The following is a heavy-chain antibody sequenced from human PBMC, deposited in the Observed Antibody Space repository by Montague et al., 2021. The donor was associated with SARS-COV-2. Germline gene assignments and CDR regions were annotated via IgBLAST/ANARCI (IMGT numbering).Heavy chain of an antibody. D-gene: IGHD1-26*01. V-gene: IGHV4-59*02. J-gene: IGHJ4*02. CDR2: VYYSRSS. CDR3: VRDPAPSGSGTFYDY. Sequence: SETRSLTCTVSGDSVSHDFWTWIRQPPGKGLEWIGYVYYSRSSSXXPSLRGRVSIAVDTSKNQFSLRLSTVTAADTAIYYCVRDPAPSGSGTFYDYWGQGTLVAVSS. CDR1: GDSVSHDF.